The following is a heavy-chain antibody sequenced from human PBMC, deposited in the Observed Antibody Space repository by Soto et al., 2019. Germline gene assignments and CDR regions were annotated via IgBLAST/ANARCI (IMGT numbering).Heavy chain of an antibody. CDR3: ATLSPDYANQAFDY. J-gene: IGHJ4*02. CDR2: VNAGNENT. D-gene: IGHD4-17*01. Sequence: VQLAQSGAEVKKPGASVKVSCQASGYRFTKYDIHWVRQAPGKRLEWMGWVNAGNENTKSSQKFQGRVSITWDIAASTVYMELISLRAEDTAVYYCATLSPDYANQAFDYGGQRTLVTVSS. V-gene: IGHV1-3*01. CDR1: GYRFTKYD.